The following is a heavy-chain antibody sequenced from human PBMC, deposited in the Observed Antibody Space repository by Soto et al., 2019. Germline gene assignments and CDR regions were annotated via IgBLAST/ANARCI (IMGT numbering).Heavy chain of an antibody. J-gene: IGHJ3*02. V-gene: IGHV4-39*01. D-gene: IGHD4-17*01. CDR2: IYYSGST. Sequence: QLQLQESGPGLVKPSETLSLTCTVSGGSISSSSYYWGWIRQPPGKGLEWIGYIYYSGSTYYNPSLKSRVTISVDTSKNQFSLKLSSVAAADTAVYYCARPRIYGDNGGFDIWGQVTMVTVSS. CDR1: GGSISSSSYY. CDR3: ARPRIYGDNGGFDI.